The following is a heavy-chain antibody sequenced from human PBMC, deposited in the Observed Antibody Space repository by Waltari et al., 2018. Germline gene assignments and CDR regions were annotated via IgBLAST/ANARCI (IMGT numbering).Heavy chain of an antibody. Sequence: QVQRVQSEAEVKKPGASVKVSCKVSGYTLTERSMHWVRQAPGKGLEWMGFFDPEDGETIYAQKFEGRVSMTEDTSTDTAYMELSSLRFEDTALYYCAPSRRERADGSYFDSWGQGTLVTVSS. D-gene: IGHD1-26*01. CDR1: GYTLTERS. V-gene: IGHV1-24*01. CDR3: APSRRERADGSYFDS. J-gene: IGHJ4*02. CDR2: FDPEDGET.